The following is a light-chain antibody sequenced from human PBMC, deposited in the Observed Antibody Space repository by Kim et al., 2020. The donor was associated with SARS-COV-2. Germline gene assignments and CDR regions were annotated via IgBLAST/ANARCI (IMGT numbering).Light chain of an antibody. Sequence: APPRTTGSSTSAGDKLGKNDFCWQQQKPGQPPVVVNYQDSKRPSGRPGRFSGTNSGKAATLTIGANQAMDAADYYCQAWDSSTVFGGGTQLTVL. CDR2: QDS. CDR3: QAWDSSTV. V-gene: IGLV3-1*01. CDR1: KLGKND. J-gene: IGLJ3*02.